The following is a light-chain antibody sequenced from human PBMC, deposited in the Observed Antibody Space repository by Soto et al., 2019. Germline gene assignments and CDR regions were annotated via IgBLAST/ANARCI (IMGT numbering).Light chain of an antibody. CDR3: SSFTTSNTGV. J-gene: IGLJ3*02. CDR2: EVS. CDR1: SSDVGGFNY. V-gene: IGLV2-14*01. Sequence: QSALPQPASVSGSPGQSITISCTGTSSDVGGFNYVSWYQHYPGEAPKLLIYEVSNRPSGVSSRFSGSKSGNTASLTISVLQADDEGDYYFSSFTTSNTGVFGGGTKLTVL.